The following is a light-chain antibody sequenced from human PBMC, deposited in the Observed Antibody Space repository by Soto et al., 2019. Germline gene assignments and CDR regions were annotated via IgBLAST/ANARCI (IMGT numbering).Light chain of an antibody. CDR2: DAS. Sequence: ESVLTQSPGTLSMSPGERATLSCRASQSVSSSYSAWYQQKPGQAPRLLIYDASRRATGIPDRFSGSGSGTDFTLTFSRLEPEDFAVYYCQQYGSSPFTFGPGTKVDIK. V-gene: IGKV3-20*01. CDR1: QSVSSSY. CDR3: QQYGSSPFT. J-gene: IGKJ3*01.